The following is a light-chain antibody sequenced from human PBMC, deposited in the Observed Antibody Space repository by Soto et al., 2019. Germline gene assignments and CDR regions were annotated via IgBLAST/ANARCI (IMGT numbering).Light chain of an antibody. CDR3: TSFSSSTSLYV. Sequence: QSALTQPASVSGSLGQSITISCTGTTRDIAGYNYISWYQQLPSKAPKLMIYQVTIRPSGISNRFSGSKSGNTASLTISGLQAEDEADYYCTSFSSSTSLYVFGTGTKV. J-gene: IGLJ1*01. CDR2: QVT. CDR1: TRDIAGYNY. V-gene: IGLV2-14*01.